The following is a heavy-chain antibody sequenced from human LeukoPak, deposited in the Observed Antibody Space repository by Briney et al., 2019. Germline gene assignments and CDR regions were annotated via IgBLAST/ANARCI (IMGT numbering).Heavy chain of an antibody. CDR2: MNPNSGNT. CDR3: ARGGACSGGSCYSYYYYGMDV. CDR1: GYTFTSYD. Sequence: ASVKVSCKASGYTFTSYDINWVRQATGQGLEWMGWMNPNSGNTGYAQKFQGRVTMTRNTSISTAYMELSSLRSEDTAVYYCARGGACSGGSCYSYYYYGMDVRGQGTTVTVSS. V-gene: IGHV1-8*01. J-gene: IGHJ6*02. D-gene: IGHD2-15*01.